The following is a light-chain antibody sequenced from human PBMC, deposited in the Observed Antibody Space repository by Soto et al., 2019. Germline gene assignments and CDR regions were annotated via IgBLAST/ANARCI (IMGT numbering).Light chain of an antibody. Sequence: HCVRTKAVSGTRAAGRGLTIICTRTSREVVGYNYVSWYQQHPGKAPKFMIYDVSNRPSGVSNRFSGSKSGNTASLTISGLQAEDEADYYCCSYTTSNTRQIVFGTGTKVTVL. CDR1: SREVVGYNY. CDR3: CSYTTSNTRQIV. V-gene: IGLV2-14*01. J-gene: IGLJ1*01. CDR2: DVS.